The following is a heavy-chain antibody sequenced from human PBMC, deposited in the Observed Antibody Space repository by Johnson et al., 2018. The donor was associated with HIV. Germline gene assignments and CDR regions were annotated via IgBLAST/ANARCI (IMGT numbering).Heavy chain of an antibody. D-gene: IGHD3-3*01. Sequence: QMQLVESGGGVVQPGRSLKLSCAASGFTFSSYAMHWVRQAPGKGLDWVAVISYDGSNKYYADSVKGRFTISRDNSKNTLYVQMNSLRPEDTAVYYCAREQATLFFRASGAAFNIWGQGTTVTVSS. CDR3: AREQATLFFRASGAAFNI. V-gene: IGHV3-30-3*01. CDR1: GFTFSSYA. J-gene: IGHJ3*02. CDR2: ISYDGSNK.